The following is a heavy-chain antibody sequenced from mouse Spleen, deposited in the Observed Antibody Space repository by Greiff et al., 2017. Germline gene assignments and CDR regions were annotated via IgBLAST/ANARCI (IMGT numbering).Heavy chain of an antibody. Sequence: QVQLQQSGAELAKPGASVKLSCKASGYTFTSYWMHWVKQRPGQGLEWIGYINPSSGYTKYNQKFKDKATLTADKSSSTAYMQLSSLTYEDSAVYYCARAPITTVVATDWFAYWGQGTLVTVSA. CDR3: ARAPITTVVATDWFAY. CDR2: INPSSGYT. J-gene: IGHJ3*01. D-gene: IGHD1-1*01. V-gene: IGHV1-7*01. CDR1: GYTFTSYW.